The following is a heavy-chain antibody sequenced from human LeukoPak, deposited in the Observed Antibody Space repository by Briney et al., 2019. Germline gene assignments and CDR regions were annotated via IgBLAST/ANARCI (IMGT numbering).Heavy chain of an antibody. CDR1: GXTFSSYG. CDR2: ISYDGSNK. V-gene: IGHV3-30*03. D-gene: IGHD1-26*01. J-gene: IGHJ4*02. CDR3: ATGPIVGATSFLDY. Sequence: PGGSLRLSCAASGXTFSSYGVHWVRQAPGKGLEWVAVISYDGSNKYYADSVKGRFTISRDNSKNTLYLQMNSLRAEDTAVYYCATGPIVGATSFLDYWGQGTLVTVSS.